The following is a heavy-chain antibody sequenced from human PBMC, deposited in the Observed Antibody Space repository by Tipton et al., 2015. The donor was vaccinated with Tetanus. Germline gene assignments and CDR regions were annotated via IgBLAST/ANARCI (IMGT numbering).Heavy chain of an antibody. CDR3: ARGPRIQPNVYPFDY. Sequence: TLSFTCTVSGGSISSYYWSWIRQPPGKGLEWIGYIYYSGSTNYNPSLKSRVTISVDTSKNQFSLKLSSVTAADTAVYYCARGPRIQPNVYPFDYWGQGTLVTVSS. J-gene: IGHJ4*02. D-gene: IGHD2-2*01. CDR2: IYYSGST. V-gene: IGHV4-59*12. CDR1: GGSISSYY.